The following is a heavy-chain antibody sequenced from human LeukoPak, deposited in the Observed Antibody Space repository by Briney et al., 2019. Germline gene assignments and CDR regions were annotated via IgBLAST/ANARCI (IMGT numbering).Heavy chain of an antibody. CDR1: GGSISSYY. CDR2: IYYSGST. J-gene: IGHJ4*02. CDR3: ARDVGYYFDY. Sequence: SETLSLTCTVSGGSISSYYWSWIRQPPAAGLEWIGYIYYSGSTNYNPSLKSRFTISVDTSKNQFSLKLSSVTAADTAVYYCARDVGYYFDYWGQGTLVTVSS. V-gene: IGHV4-59*01.